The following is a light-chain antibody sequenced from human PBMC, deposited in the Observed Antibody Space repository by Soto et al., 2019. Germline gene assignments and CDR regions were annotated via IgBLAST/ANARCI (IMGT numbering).Light chain of an antibody. CDR3: QQSHSTPST. V-gene: IGKV1-39*01. Sequence: DIQMTQSPSSLSVSIGDRVTITCRASQSISNYLNWYQQTPGKAPKLLIYASFNLQSGVPSRFSGSGFGTDFTLSISSLEPEDFATYYCQQSHSTPSTFGQGTKLEIK. J-gene: IGKJ2*01. CDR1: QSISNY. CDR2: ASF.